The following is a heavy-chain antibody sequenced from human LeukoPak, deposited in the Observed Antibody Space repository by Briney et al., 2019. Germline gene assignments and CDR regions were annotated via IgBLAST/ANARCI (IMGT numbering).Heavy chain of an antibody. D-gene: IGHD2-2*01. CDR1: GYSISSGYY. CDR3: ARDPIAGYCSSTSCRTSNMDV. V-gene: IGHV4-38-2*02. J-gene: IGHJ6*03. CDR2: IYHSGST. Sequence: SETLSLTCTVSGYSISSGYYWGWIRQPPGKGLEWIGSIYHSGSTYYNPSLKSRVTISVDTSKNQFSLKLSSVTAADTAVYYCARDPIAGYCSSTSCRTSNMDVWGKGTTVTVSS.